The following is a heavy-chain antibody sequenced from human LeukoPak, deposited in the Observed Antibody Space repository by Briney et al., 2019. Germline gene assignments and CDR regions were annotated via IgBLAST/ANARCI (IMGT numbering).Heavy chain of an antibody. V-gene: IGHV3-30*18. CDR3: AKDIFRYYYDSSGYGAFDI. Sequence: GGSLRLSCAASGFTFSSYGMHWVRQAPGKGLEWVAVISYDGSNKYYADSVKGRFTISRDNAKNSLYLQMNSLRAEDTALYYCAKDIFRYYYDSSGYGAFDIWGQGTMVTVSS. CDR1: GFTFSSYG. D-gene: IGHD3-22*01. J-gene: IGHJ3*02. CDR2: ISYDGSNK.